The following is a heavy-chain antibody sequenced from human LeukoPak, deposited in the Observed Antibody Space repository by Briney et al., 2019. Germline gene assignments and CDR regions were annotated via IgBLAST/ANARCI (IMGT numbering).Heavy chain of an antibody. Sequence: GASVKVSCKASGYTFTSYDINWVRQATGQELEWMGWMNPNSGNTGYAQKFQGRVTMTRNTSISTAYMELSSLRSDDTAVYYCARDRSRGYWHVDYWGQGTLVTVSS. CDR1: GYTFTSYD. J-gene: IGHJ4*02. CDR2: MNPNSGNT. D-gene: IGHD1-26*01. CDR3: ARDRSRGYWHVDY. V-gene: IGHV1-8*01.